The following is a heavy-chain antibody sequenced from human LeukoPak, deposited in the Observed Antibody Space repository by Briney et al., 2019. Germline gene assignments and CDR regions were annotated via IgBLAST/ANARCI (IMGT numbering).Heavy chain of an antibody. Sequence: PGGSLRLSCAASGFTFSSYWMSWVRQAPGKGLEWVANIKQDGSEKYYVDSVKGRFTISRDNAKNSLYLQMNSLRAEDTAVYYCARDRHRRDGYNFSFDYWGQGTLVTVSS. CDR1: GFTFSSYW. D-gene: IGHD5-24*01. V-gene: IGHV3-7*01. J-gene: IGHJ4*02. CDR2: IKQDGSEK. CDR3: ARDRHRRDGYNFSFDY.